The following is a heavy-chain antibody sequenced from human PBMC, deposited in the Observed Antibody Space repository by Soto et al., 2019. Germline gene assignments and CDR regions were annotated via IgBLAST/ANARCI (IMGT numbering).Heavy chain of an antibody. D-gene: IGHD6-25*01. CDR2: ISGSGDST. CDR1: GFTFSTYA. V-gene: IGHV3-23*01. Sequence: EVQLLESGGGLVQPGGSLRLSCAASGFTFSTYAMYWVRQAPGKGLEWVSVISGSGDSTYYADSVKGRFTISRDNSKNTLYLQMNSLRVEDTAVYYCAKGCCSSAPDDYYNAMDVWGQGTTVTVSS. CDR3: AKGCCSSAPDDYYNAMDV. J-gene: IGHJ6*01.